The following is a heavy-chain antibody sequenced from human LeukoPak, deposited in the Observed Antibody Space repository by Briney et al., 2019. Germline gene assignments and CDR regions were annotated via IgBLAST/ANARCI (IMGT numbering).Heavy chain of an antibody. V-gene: IGHV4-34*01. J-gene: IGHJ4*02. CDR1: GGSFSGYY. CDR3: ARRWYSRSWYGDY. D-gene: IGHD6-13*01. CDR2: IYYSGST. Sequence: PSETLSLTCAVYGGSFSGYYWGWIRQPPGKGREWSGSIYYSGSTYYNTSLKRGVTISVATSKNQFSLKLRSVTAADTAVYYCARRWYSRSWYGDYWGQGTLVTVSS.